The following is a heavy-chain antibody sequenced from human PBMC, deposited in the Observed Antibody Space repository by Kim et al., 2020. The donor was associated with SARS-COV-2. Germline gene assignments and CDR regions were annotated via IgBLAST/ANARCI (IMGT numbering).Heavy chain of an antibody. CDR2: IIPIFGTA. Sequence: SVKVSCKASGGTFSSYAISWVRQAPGQGLEWMGGIIPIFGTANYAQKFQGRVTITADESTSTAYMELSSLRSEDTAVYYCAASYYGFWSGLLSYYYYGMDVWGQGTTVTVSS. CDR3: AASYYGFWSGLLSYYYYGMDV. V-gene: IGHV1-69*13. J-gene: IGHJ6*02. CDR1: GGTFSSYA. D-gene: IGHD3-3*01.